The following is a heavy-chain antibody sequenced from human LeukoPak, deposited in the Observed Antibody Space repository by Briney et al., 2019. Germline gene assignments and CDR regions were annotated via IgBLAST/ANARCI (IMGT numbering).Heavy chain of an antibody. CDR1: GFTFSSYA. V-gene: IGHV3-23*01. Sequence: GGSLRLSCAASGFTFSSYAMSWVRQAPGKGLEWVSAISGSAGSTYYADSVKGRFTISRDNSKNTLYLQMNSLRAEDTAVYYCAKDKEGSFYYDSSGYDYWGQGTLVTVSS. CDR2: ISGSAGST. CDR3: AKDKEGSFYYDSSGYDY. D-gene: IGHD3-22*01. J-gene: IGHJ4*02.